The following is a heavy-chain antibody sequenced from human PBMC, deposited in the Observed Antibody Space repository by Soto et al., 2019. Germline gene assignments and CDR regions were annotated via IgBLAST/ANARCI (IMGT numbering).Heavy chain of an antibody. J-gene: IGHJ5*02. Sequence: SEALSLPCAVSGYSISSGYYWGWLRQPPGKGLEWIRSIYHGGSTYYNPSLNSRVTLSIDMTNNHVSLILNSVTAADTAVYYCARVGPWVPYYYDSSPYTFENWFDPWGQGTLVPVSS. CDR3: ARVGPWVPYYYDSSPYTFENWFDP. CDR1: GYSISSGYY. CDR2: IYHGGST. D-gene: IGHD3-22*01. V-gene: IGHV4-38-2*01.